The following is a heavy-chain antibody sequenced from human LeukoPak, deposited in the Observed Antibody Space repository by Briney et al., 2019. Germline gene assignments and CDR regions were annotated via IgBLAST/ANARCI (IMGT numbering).Heavy chain of an antibody. D-gene: IGHD6-19*01. CDR3: ARGSGWTDY. J-gene: IGHJ4*02. Sequence: GGSLRLSCAASGFRFSTYWMTWVRQAPGKGLEWVANIKEDGSDKYYVDSVKGRFTISRDNAKNSVYLQMNSLRAEDTAVYYCARGSGWTDYWGQGTLVTVSS. CDR2: IKEDGSDK. V-gene: IGHV3-7*01. CDR1: GFRFSTYW.